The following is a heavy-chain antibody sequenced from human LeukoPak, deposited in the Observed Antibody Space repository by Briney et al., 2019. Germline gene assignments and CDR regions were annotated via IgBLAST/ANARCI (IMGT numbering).Heavy chain of an antibody. Sequence: SETLSLTCTVSGGSISSYYWSWIRQPAGKGLEWIGRIYTSGSTNYNPSLKSRVTMSVDTSKNQFSLKLSSVTAADTAVYYCARGNYDSSGYYPYYFDYWGQGTLVTVSS. J-gene: IGHJ4*02. CDR1: GGSISSYY. CDR3: ARGNYDSSGYYPYYFDY. CDR2: IYTSGST. V-gene: IGHV4-4*07. D-gene: IGHD3-22*01.